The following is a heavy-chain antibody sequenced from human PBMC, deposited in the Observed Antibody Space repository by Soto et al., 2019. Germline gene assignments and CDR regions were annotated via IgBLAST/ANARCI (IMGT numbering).Heavy chain of an antibody. CDR1: GFTFSSYE. CDR2: ISSAGNNI. D-gene: IGHD6-19*01. Sequence: EVQLVESGGGLVQPGGSLRLSCTASGFTFSSYEINWVRQAPGKGLEWISYISSAGNNIYYADSVKGRFTISRGNARNSLYLQMHSLRAEDTAVYFCARGYSGGWSRDGYFDSWGQGTLVTVSS. V-gene: IGHV3-48*03. CDR3: ARGYSGGWSRDGYFDS. J-gene: IGHJ4*02.